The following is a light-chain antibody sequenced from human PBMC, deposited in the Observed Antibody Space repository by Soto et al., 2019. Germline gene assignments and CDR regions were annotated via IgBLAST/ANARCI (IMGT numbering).Light chain of an antibody. CDR1: QGIGTY. Sequence: IRLTQSAASLSASVGDRVSITCRASQGIGTYLAWYQQQPGRAPKLLIYAASTLQSGAPSRFSGSGSGTDFTLTISSLQAEDFATYYCQQVNTYPLPFGGGTKVDIK. CDR3: QQVNTYPLP. V-gene: IGKV1-9*01. CDR2: AAS. J-gene: IGKJ4*01.